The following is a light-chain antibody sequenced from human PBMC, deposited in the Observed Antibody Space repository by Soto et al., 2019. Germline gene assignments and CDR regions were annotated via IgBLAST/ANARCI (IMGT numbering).Light chain of an antibody. V-gene: IGKV1-9*01. J-gene: IGKJ5*01. CDR1: QGIDGS. Sequence: ILFTQSPSPLSAAVGDRVTIPFRASQGIDGSFAWYQQKPGKAPKLLIYAASSLQSGVPSRFSDSGSGTDFTLTISSLQPEDFATYYCQQLHDYPITFGQGTRLEIK. CDR3: QQLHDYPIT. CDR2: AAS.